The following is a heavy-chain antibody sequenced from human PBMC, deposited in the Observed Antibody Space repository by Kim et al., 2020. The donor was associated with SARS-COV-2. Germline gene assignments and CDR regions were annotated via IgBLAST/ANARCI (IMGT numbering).Heavy chain of an antibody. Sequence: SETLSLTCTVSGDSISSDTLFWGLIRQSPVKGLEWIGSIKSRGNTYYNPSLKSRVTISIDTSKNQFSLELSSVTAADTAVYYCARQRAWYGEGGFDYWG. CDR3: ARQRAWYGEGGFDY. V-gene: IGHV4-39*01. J-gene: IGHJ4*01. D-gene: IGHD3-10*01. CDR1: GDSISSDTLF. CDR2: IKSRGNT.